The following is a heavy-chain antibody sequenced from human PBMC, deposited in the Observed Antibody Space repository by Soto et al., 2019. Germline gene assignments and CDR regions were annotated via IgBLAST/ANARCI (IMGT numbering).Heavy chain of an antibody. CDR3: ERDPRITIFGVVINDAFDI. D-gene: IGHD3-3*01. J-gene: IGHJ3*02. CDR2: ISAYNGNT. V-gene: IGHV1-18*01. Sequence: ASVKVSCKASGYTFTSYGISWVRQAPGQGLEWMGWISAYNGNTNYAQKLQGRVTMTTDTSTSTAYMELRSLRPDDTAVYYCERDPRITIFGVVINDAFDIWGQGTMVTVSS. CDR1: GYTFTSYG.